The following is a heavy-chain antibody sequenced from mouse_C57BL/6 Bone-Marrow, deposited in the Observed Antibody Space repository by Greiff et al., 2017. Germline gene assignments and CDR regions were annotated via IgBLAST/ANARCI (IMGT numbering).Heavy chain of an antibody. CDR1: GFNIKDDY. V-gene: IGHV14-4*01. J-gene: IGHJ2*01. CDR3: TTPFTTVVATDFDY. CDR2: IDPENGDT. Sequence: VQLQQSGAELVRPGASVKLSCTASGFNIKDDYMHWVKQRPEQGLEWIGWIDPENGDTEYASKFQGKATITAATSSNTAYLQLSSLTSEDTAVYYCTTPFTTVVATDFDYWGQGTTLTVSS. D-gene: IGHD1-1*01.